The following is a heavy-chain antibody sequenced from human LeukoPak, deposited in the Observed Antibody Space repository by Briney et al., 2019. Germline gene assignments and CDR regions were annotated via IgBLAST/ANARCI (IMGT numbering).Heavy chain of an antibody. J-gene: IGHJ4*02. CDR2: ISAYNGNT. Sequence: ASVKVSCKASGYTFTSYGISWVRQAPGQGLEWMGWISAYNGNTNYAQKLQGRVTMTTDTSTSTVYMEVSSLRSEDTAVYYCARLADYDSSGYLSYWGQGTLVTVSS. V-gene: IGHV1-18*01. CDR1: GYTFTSYG. D-gene: IGHD3-22*01. CDR3: ARLADYDSSGYLSY.